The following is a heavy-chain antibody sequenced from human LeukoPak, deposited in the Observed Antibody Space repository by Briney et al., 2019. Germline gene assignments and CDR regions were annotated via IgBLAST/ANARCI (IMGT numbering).Heavy chain of an antibody. CDR3: AREISPNSSGDY. V-gene: IGHV1-2*02. D-gene: IGHD6-19*01. CDR2: INPNSGGT. J-gene: IGHJ4*02. CDR1: GYTFSGYY. Sequence: ASVKVSCKASGYTFSGYYVHWVRQAPGQGLEWMGWINPNSGGTNYAQKFQGRVTMTRDTSISTAYMELSRLRSDDTAVYYCAREISPNSSGDYWGQGTLVTVSS.